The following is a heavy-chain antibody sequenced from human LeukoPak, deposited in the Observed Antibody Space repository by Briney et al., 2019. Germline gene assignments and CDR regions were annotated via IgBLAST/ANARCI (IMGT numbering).Heavy chain of an antibody. V-gene: IGHV3-23*01. D-gene: IGHD2-8*01. CDR2: ISGSGGST. J-gene: IGHJ5*02. CDR3: ANLYGDSWYDH. CDR1: VFTFSSYA. Sequence: GGSLGLSCAASVFTFSSYAMSWVRQAPGKGLEWVSTISGSGGSTYYADSVKGRFTVSRDNSKNTLYLQMNSLRAEDTAVYYCANLYGDSWYDHWGQGTLVTDSS.